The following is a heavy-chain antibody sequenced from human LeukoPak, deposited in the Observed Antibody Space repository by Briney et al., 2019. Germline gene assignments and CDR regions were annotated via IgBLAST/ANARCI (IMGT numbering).Heavy chain of an antibody. CDR1: GYTFTGHY. CDR3: ASAPITVFEVVKGEFDY. D-gene: IGHD3-3*01. V-gene: IGHV1-2*02. CDR2: INPKTGGT. Sequence: ASVKVSCKASGYTFTGHYMHWVRQAPGQGLEWMGWINPKTGGTYYAQKFQGRVTMTRDTSISTAYMELRSLRSDDTAVYYCASAPITVFEVVKGEFDYWGQGTPVAVSS. J-gene: IGHJ4*02.